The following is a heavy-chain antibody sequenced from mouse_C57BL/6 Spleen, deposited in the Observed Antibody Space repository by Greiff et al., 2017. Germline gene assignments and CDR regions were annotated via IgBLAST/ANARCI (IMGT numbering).Heavy chain of an antibody. J-gene: IGHJ2*01. V-gene: IGHV5-17*01. CDR3: ARGGWSGWYFDY. D-gene: IGHD1-1*02. CDR1: GFTFSDYG. CDR2: ISSGSSTI. Sequence: EVQRVESGGGLVKPGASLKLSCAASGFTFSDYGMHWVRQAPEKGLEWVAYISSGSSTIYYADTVKGRFTITRDNAKNTLFLQMSSRRSEDTAMYYCARGGWSGWYFDYWGQGTTLTVSS.